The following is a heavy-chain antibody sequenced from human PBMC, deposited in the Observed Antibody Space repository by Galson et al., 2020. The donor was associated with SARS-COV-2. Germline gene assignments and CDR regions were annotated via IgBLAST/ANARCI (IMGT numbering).Heavy chain of an antibody. CDR3: TASRAY. CDR2: INSEGNIT. D-gene: IGHD2-2*01. Sequence: GEFLKISCTASGFTFSSYWMHWVRQAPGKGLVWVSRINSEGNITSYADSVKGRFTISSDNAKNTLYLQMNSLRAEDTAVYYCTASRAYWGEGTLVTVCS. CDR1: GFTFSSYW. J-gene: IGHJ4*02. V-gene: IGHV3-74*01.